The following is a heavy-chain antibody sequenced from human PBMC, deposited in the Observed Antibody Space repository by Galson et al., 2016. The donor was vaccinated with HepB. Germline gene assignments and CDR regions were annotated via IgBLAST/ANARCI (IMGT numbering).Heavy chain of an antibody. CDR3: AREYAPAAGGGFHS. J-gene: IGHJ4*02. CDR2: TF. D-gene: IGHD6-13*01. V-gene: IGHV3-48*03. Sequence: TFNYYDSVNGRFTISRDNAYNSLYLQMNSLRVEDSAIYYCAREYAPAAGGGFHSWGQGTLVIVSS.